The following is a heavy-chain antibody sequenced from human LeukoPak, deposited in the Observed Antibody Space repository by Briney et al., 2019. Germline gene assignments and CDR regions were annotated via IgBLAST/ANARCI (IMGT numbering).Heavy chain of an antibody. CDR1: GGAFSSST. CDR2: IIPIFGTA. V-gene: IGHV1-69*13. D-gene: IGHD3-10*01. J-gene: IGHJ4*02. CDR3: ARGEQGLLWFGELLSH. Sequence: VKVSCKASGGAFSSSTFSWVRQAPGQGLEWMGGIIPIFGTANYAQKFQGRVTITADESTSTAYMELSSLRSEDTAVYYCARGEQGLLWFGELLSHWGQGTLVTVSS.